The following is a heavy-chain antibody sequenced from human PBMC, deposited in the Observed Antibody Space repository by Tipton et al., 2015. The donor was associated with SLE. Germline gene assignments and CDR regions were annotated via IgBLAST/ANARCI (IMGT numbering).Heavy chain of an antibody. Sequence: TLSLTCAVSGGSISSGGYSWSWIRQPPGKGLEWIGYIYHSGSTYYNPSLKSRVTISVDRSKNQFSLKLSSVTAADTAVYYCAGPGRDYGMDVWGQGTTVTVSS. J-gene: IGHJ6*02. V-gene: IGHV4-30-2*01. CDR3: AGPGRDYGMDV. CDR1: GGSISSGGYS. CDR2: IYHSGST.